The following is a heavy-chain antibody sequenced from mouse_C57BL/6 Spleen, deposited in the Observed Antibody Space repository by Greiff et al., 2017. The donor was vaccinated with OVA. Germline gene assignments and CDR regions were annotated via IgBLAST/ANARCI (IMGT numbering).Heavy chain of an antibody. J-gene: IGHJ4*01. CDR1: GYTFTSYS. V-gene: IGHV1-64*01. Sequence: VQLQQSGAELVKPGASVKLSCKASGYTFTSYSMHWVKQRPGQGLEWIGMIHPNSGSTNYNEKFKSKATLTVDKSSSTAYMQLSSLTSEDSAVYYCARGGVVAMDYWGQGTSVTVSS. CDR3: ARGGVVAMDY. D-gene: IGHD1-1*01. CDR2: IHPNSGST.